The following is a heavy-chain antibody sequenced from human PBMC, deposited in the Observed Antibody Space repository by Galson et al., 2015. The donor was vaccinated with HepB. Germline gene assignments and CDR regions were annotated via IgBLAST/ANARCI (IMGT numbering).Heavy chain of an antibody. Sequence: LRLSCAASGFTFSNAYMSWVRQAPGKGLEWVGHIESKTDGGATHYAAPVKGRFTISRDDSKNTLYLQMSSLKTEDTAVYYCTTVGHVVGYWGQGTLVTVSS. V-gene: IGHV3-15*04. CDR2: IESKTDGGAT. J-gene: IGHJ1*01. CDR3: TTVGHVVGY. D-gene: IGHD3-10*01. CDR1: GFTFSNAY.